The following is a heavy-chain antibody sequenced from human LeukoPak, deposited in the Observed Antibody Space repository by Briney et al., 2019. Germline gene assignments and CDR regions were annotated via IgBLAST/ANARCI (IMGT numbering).Heavy chain of an antibody. D-gene: IGHD3-22*01. Sequence: GGSLRLSCAASGFTFSSYSMNWVRQAPGKGLEWVSSISSSSSYIYYADSVKGRFTISRDNAKNSLYLQMNSLRAEDTAVYYCARDLHDSSGYYFGFDYWGQGTLVTVSS. V-gene: IGHV3-21*01. CDR1: GFTFSSYS. J-gene: IGHJ4*02. CDR3: ARDLHDSSGYYFGFDY. CDR2: ISSSSSYI.